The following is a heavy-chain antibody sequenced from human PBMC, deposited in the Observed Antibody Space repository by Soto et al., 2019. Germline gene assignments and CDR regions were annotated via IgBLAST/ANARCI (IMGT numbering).Heavy chain of an antibody. CDR3: ARLKRDGHNYSPLYY. CDR1: GGSVSRDSYH. D-gene: IGHD5-12*01. Sequence: TSETLSLTCTVSGGSVSRDSYHWGWIRQPPGKGLEWIGSISYSGSTFYNSSLKSRVTISVDTSKNQFSLKLSSVTAADTAVYYCARLKRDGHNYSPLYYWGQGTLVTVSS. CDR2: ISYSGST. J-gene: IGHJ4*02. V-gene: IGHV4-39*01.